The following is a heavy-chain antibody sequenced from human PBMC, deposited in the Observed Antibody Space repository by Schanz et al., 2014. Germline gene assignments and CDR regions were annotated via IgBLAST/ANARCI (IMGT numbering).Heavy chain of an antibody. CDR1: GFTFRSYG. J-gene: IGHJ3*02. CDR2: ISYDGSSK. CDR3: ARGIITMVRGGDVGAFDM. D-gene: IGHD3-10*01. Sequence: QVQLVESGGGVVQPGRSLRLSCAASGFTFRSYGMHWVRQAPGKGLEWVALISYDGSSKNHADSVQGRFIISRDNSKNALYLQMDSLRAEDTAVYYCARGIITMVRGGDVGAFDMWGHGTMVTVSS. V-gene: IGHV3-33*01.